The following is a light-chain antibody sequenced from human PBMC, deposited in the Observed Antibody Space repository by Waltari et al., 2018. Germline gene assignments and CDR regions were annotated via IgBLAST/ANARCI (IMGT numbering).Light chain of an antibody. CDR2: GSS. J-gene: IGLJ3*02. CDR3: QSYDITLRVV. Sequence: QSVLTQPPSVSGAPGQRVTIACTGSGSNIGAGSDVHWYQKVPRAAPKLLIYGSSSRPLGVPDRFFCSTSGTSASLAIIGLQAEDEADYYCQSYDITLRVVFGGGTKLTVL. V-gene: IGLV1-40*01. CDR1: GSNIGAGSD.